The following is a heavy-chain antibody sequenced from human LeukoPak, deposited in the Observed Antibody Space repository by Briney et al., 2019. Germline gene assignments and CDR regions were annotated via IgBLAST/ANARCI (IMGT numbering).Heavy chain of an antibody. V-gene: IGHV3-21*01. Sequence: GGSLRLSCVASGFTFSGYTMNWVRQAPGKGLEWVSSITSSSTYIYYADSVRGRFTISRDNAKNSLYLQMNSLRAEDTAVYYCARDSVRPLDYWGQGTLVTVSS. D-gene: IGHD5/OR15-5a*01. J-gene: IGHJ4*02. CDR1: GFTFSGYT. CDR2: ITSSSTYI. CDR3: ARDSVRPLDY.